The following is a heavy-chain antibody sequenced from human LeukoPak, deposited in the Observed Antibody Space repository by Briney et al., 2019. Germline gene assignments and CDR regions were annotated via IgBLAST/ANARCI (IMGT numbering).Heavy chain of an antibody. CDR3: AKEGGAERYGGLEY. D-gene: IGHD4-23*01. CDR2: IGGSAGRT. CDR1: GFTFTNYA. J-gene: IGHJ4*02. V-gene: IGHV3-23*01. Sequence: PGGSLRPSCTASGFTFTNYAMGWVRQAPGKGLEWVSSIGGSAGRTFYADSVKGRFTISRDKSKNTLYLQMNSLRAEDTAIYYCAKEGGAERYGGLEYWGQGTLVTVSS.